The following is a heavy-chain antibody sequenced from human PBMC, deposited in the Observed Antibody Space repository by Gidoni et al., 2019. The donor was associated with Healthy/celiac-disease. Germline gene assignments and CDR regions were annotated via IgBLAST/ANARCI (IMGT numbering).Heavy chain of an antibody. CDR2: ISWNSGSI. J-gene: IGHJ6*02. CDR3: AMDYYYGMDV. V-gene: IGHV3-9*01. CDR1: GFTFDDYA. Sequence: EVQLVESGGGLVQPGRSLRLSCAASGFTFDDYAMHWVRQAPGKGLEWVSGISWNSGSIGYADSVKGRFTISRDNAKNSLYLQMNSLRAEDTALYYCAMDYYYGMDVWGQGTTVTVSS.